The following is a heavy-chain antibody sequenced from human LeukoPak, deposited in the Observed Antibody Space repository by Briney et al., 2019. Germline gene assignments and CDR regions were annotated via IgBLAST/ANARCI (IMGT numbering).Heavy chain of an antibody. V-gene: IGHV5-51*01. CDR2: IYPGDSEI. CDR3: ARRYSYGSLRAFDI. D-gene: IGHD5-18*01. CDR1: GYSFTSYW. J-gene: IGHJ3*02. Sequence: SGESLKISCKASGYSFTSYWIAWVRQMPGKGLEWMGIIYPGDSEIKYSPSSQGQVTISADKSISTAYLQWSSLKASDTDMYYCARRYSYGSLRAFDIWGQGTMVTVS.